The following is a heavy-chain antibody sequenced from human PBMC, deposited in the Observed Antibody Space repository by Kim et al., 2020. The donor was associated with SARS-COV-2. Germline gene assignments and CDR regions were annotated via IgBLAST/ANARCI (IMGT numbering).Heavy chain of an antibody. CDR2: ISYDGSNK. Sequence: GGSLRLSCAASGFTFSSYGMHWVRQAPGKGLEWVAVISYDGSNKYYADSVKGRFTISRDNSKNTLYLQMNSLRAEDTAVYYCAGAPKLLWFGEYVEYGMDVWGQGTTVTVSS. CDR1: GFTFSSYG. CDR3: AGAPKLLWFGEYVEYGMDV. D-gene: IGHD3-10*01. V-gene: IGHV3-33*05. J-gene: IGHJ6*02.